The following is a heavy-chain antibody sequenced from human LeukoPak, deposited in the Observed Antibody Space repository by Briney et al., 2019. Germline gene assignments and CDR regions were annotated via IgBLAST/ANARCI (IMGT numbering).Heavy chain of an antibody. CDR3: ARDTSRFDWLSLAHY. J-gene: IGHJ4*02. CDR1: GYTFTSYG. V-gene: IGHV1-18*04. CDR2: ISAYNGNT. Sequence: GASVKVSCKASGYTFTSYGISWVRQAPGQGLEWMGWISAYNGNTNYAQNLQGRVTMTTDTSTSTAYMELRSLRSGGTAVYYCARDTSRFDWLSLAHYWGQGTLVTVSS. D-gene: IGHD3-9*01.